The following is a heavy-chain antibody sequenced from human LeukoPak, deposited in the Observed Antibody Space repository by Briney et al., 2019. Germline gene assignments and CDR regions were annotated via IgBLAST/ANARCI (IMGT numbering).Heavy chain of an antibody. Sequence: SVKVSCKASGGTFSSYAISWVRQAPGQGLEWMGRIIPILGIANYAQKFQGRVTIIADNSTRTAYMELSSLTSEDTAVYYCARGLHFTMVRGGTTNYYYGMDVWGQGTSVTVSS. CDR1: GGTFSSYA. CDR3: ARGLHFTMVRGGTTNYYYGMDV. D-gene: IGHD3-10*01. V-gene: IGHV1-69*04. CDR2: IIPILGIA. J-gene: IGHJ6*02.